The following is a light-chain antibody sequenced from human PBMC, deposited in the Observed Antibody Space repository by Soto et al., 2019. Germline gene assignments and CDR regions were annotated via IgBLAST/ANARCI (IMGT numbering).Light chain of an antibody. CDR1: QSVSNDF. Sequence: EIVLTQSPGILSFSPGQRVTLSCRASQSVSNDFFAWYQQKPGPAPRLLIYGASTRATDVPDRFSGSGSGADFTLTISRLEPEDFAVYYCQQYGSSPPRTFGQGTKVEMK. V-gene: IGKV3-20*01. CDR2: GAS. J-gene: IGKJ1*01. CDR3: QQYGSSPPRT.